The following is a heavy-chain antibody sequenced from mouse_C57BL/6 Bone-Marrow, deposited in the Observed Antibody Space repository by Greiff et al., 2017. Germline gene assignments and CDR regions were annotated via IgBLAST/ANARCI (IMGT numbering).Heavy chain of an antibody. V-gene: IGHV1-55*01. CDR2: IYPGSGST. CDR3: AREESTMITERVAY. CDR1: GYTFTSYW. Sequence: QVQLQQPGAELVKPGASVKMSCKASGYTFTSYWITWVKQRPGQGLEWIGDIYPGSGSTNYHEKIQSQATLTVDTSSLTAYLQLSSLTDEDSAGYYGAREESTMITERVAYWGQGTLVTVSA. J-gene: IGHJ3*01. D-gene: IGHD2-4*01.